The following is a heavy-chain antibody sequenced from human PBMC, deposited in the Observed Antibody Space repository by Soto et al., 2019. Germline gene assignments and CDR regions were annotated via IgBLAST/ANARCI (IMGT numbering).Heavy chain of an antibody. Sequence: GASVKVSCKASGYTCTSYGISWVRQAPGQGLEWMGWISAYNGNTNYAQKLQGRVTMTTDTSTSTAYMELRSLRSDDTAVYYCARGVAGYCSGGSCYPGGMDVWGQGTTVTV. CDR2: ISAYNGNT. CDR1: GYTCTSYG. J-gene: IGHJ6*02. D-gene: IGHD2-15*01. CDR3: ARGVAGYCSGGSCYPGGMDV. V-gene: IGHV1-18*01.